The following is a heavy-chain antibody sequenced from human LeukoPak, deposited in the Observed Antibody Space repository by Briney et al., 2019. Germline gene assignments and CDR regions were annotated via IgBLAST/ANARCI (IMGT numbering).Heavy chain of an antibody. Sequence: PGGSLRLSCAASGFTFSSYWMSWVRQAPGKGLEWVANIKQDGSEKYYVDSVKGRFTISRDNAKNSLYLQMNSLRAEDTAVYYCVRELEGENFDYWGQGTLVTVSS. J-gene: IGHJ4*02. V-gene: IGHV3-7*01. CDR2: IKQDGSEK. CDR3: VRELEGENFDY. CDR1: GFTFSSYW. D-gene: IGHD1-26*01.